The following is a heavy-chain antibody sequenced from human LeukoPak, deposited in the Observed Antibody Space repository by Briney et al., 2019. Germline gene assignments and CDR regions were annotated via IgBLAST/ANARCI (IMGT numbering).Heavy chain of an antibody. CDR1: GFSPNNYA. CDR2: IWHDGLNK. V-gene: IGHV3-33*03. Sequence: GGSLRLSCAASGFSPNNYAMHWVRQAPGKGLEWVAVIWHDGLNKFYADSLKGRFTISRAFSKNTLYLQMSSLTAEDTAVYYCVKAGQRSYAEAFDSWGQGTMVSVS. CDR3: VKAGQRSYAEAFDS. J-gene: IGHJ4*02. D-gene: IGHD3-16*01.